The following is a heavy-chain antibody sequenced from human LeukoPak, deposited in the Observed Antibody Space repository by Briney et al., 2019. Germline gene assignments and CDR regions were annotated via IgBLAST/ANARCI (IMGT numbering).Heavy chain of an antibody. CDR1: GVTFRNAW. CDR3: SAYYNGRGDY. J-gene: IGHJ4*02. CDR2: SISRGGGVTT. V-gene: IGHV3-15*01. Sequence: PGGSLRLSCAASGVTFRNAWMTWVRQAPGRGLEWVGRSISRGGGVTTEYAAPVKGRFTISRDDSRNTVYLQMNSLKIEDTAVYYCSAYYNGRGDYWGQGTLVTVSS. D-gene: IGHD3-10*01.